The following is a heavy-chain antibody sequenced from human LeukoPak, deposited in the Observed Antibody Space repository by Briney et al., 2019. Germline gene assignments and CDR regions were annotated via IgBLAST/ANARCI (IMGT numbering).Heavy chain of an antibody. V-gene: IGHV3-23*01. CDR2: ISGSGGNT. J-gene: IGHJ4*02. Sequence: GGSLRLSCAASGFTFSSYAMTWVRQAPGKGLEWVSAISGSGGNTYYADSVKGRFTISRDNSKNTLYLQMNSLRAEDTAVYYCAKGSRVEPVAYCDYWGQGTLVTVSS. D-gene: IGHD2-2*01. CDR1: GFTFSSYA. CDR3: AKGSRVEPVAYCDY.